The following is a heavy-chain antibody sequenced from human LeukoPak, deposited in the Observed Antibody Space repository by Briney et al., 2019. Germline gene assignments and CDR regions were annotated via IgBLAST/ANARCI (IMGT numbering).Heavy chain of an antibody. V-gene: IGHV4-38-2*02. CDR3: ARQRQQLAYYYYYYYMDV. D-gene: IGHD6-13*01. CDR2: IYHSGDT. Sequence: SETLSLTCIVSGYSITSGYYWGWIRQPPGKGLEWIGSIYHSGDTYYNPSLKSRVTISVDTSKNQFSLKLDSVTAADTAVYYCARQRQQLAYYYYYYYMDVWGKGTTVTISS. J-gene: IGHJ6*03. CDR1: GYSITSGYY.